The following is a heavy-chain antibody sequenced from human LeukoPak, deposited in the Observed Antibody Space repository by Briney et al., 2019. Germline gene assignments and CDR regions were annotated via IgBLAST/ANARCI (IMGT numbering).Heavy chain of an antibody. J-gene: IGHJ4*02. CDR1: GFTFNNYA. D-gene: IGHD5-18*01. CDR3: AKSIHWPALDL. CDR2: ITAGVTTT. Sequence: PGGSLGLSCAASGFTFNNYATNWVRQAPGKGLEWVSAITAGVTTTFYADSVKGRFTISRDNSKKTLYLQMNSLRAEDTAVYYCAKSIHWPALDLWGQGTLLTVSS. V-gene: IGHV3-23*01.